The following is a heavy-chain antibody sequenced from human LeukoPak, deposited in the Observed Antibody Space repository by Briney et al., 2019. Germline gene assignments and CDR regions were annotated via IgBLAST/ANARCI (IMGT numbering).Heavy chain of an antibody. D-gene: IGHD6-19*01. CDR2: INSDGSST. J-gene: IGHJ4*02. CDR1: GFTFNSYW. CDR3: AKPYSSGWFYFDY. V-gene: IGHV3-74*01. Sequence: PGGSLRLSCAASGFTFNSYWMHWVRQVPGEGLVWVSRINSDGSSTSYAHSVKGRFTISRDNSKNTLYLQMNSLRAEDTAVYYCAKPYSSGWFYFDYWGQGTLVTVSS.